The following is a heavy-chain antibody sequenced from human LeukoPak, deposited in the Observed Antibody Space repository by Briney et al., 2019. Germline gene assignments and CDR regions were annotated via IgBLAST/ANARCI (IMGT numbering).Heavy chain of an antibody. CDR3: ATGYSSSWYYFVDY. D-gene: IGHD6-13*01. CDR1: GFTFSSYA. V-gene: IGHV3-30*04. J-gene: IGHJ4*02. CDR2: ISYDGSNK. Sequence: GGSLSLSCAASGFTFSSYAMHWVRQAPGKGLEWVAVISYDGSNKYYADSVKGRFTISRDNSKNTLYLQMNSLRAEDTAVYYCATGYSSSWYYFVDYWGQGTLVTVSS.